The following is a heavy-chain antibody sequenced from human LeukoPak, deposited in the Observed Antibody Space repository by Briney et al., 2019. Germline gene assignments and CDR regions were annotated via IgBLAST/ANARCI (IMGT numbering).Heavy chain of an antibody. V-gene: IGHV3-23*01. CDR3: AKTYQDIVVVPDAIFDY. Sequence: GGSLRLSRAASGFTFSNDGMSWVRQAPGKGLEWVSGISGSGGSTYYADSVKGRFTISRDNSKNTLFLQMNSLRADDTAVYYCAKTYQDIVVVPDAIFDYWGQGTLVSVSS. D-gene: IGHD2-2*01. J-gene: IGHJ4*02. CDR2: ISGSGGST. CDR1: GFTFSNDG.